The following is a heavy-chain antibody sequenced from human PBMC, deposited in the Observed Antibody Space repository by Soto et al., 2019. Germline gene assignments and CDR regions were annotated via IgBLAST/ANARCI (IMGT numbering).Heavy chain of an antibody. CDR1: GGSISSSNW. D-gene: IGHD3-9*01. J-gene: IGHJ6*02. CDR3: ARGIGYYDILTGYFHYYGMDV. CDR2: IYHSGST. V-gene: IGHV4-4*02. Sequence: SETLSLTCAVSGGSISSSNWWSWVRQPPGKGLEWIGEIYHSGSTNYNPSLKSRVTISVDKSKNQFSLKLSSVTAADTAVYYCARGIGYYDILTGYFHYYGMDVWGQGTTVTVSS.